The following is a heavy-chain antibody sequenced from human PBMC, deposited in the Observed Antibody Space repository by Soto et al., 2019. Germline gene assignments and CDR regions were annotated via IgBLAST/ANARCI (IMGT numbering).Heavy chain of an antibody. D-gene: IGHD2-2*01. CDR3: ARVHYCSSTSCYNWFDP. CDR1: GGSFSGYY. CDR2: INHSGST. J-gene: IGHJ5*02. Sequence: SDTLSLTCAVYGGSFSGYYWSWIRQPPGKGLEWIGEINHSGSTNYNPSLKSRVTISVDTSKNQFSLKLSSVTAADTAVYYCARVHYCSSTSCYNWFDPWGQGTLVTVSS. V-gene: IGHV4-34*01.